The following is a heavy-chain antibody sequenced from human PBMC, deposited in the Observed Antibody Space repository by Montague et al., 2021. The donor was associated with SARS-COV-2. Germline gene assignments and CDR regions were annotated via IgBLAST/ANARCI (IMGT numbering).Heavy chain of an antibody. CDR2: IYTGGSV. Sequence: SETLSLTSSVSGDSISRYYWSWIRQSDGKGLDWIGRIYTGGSVNYNPALQSRVSMSVDTSKSQVSLNVTSVTAADTAVYYCARAIWHLYVWGRGILVTVSS. CDR1: GDSISRYY. CDR3: ARAIWHLYV. J-gene: IGHJ2*01. V-gene: IGHV4-4*07.